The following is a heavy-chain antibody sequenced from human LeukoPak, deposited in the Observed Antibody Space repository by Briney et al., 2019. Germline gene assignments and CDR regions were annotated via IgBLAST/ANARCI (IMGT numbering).Heavy chain of an antibody. V-gene: IGHV3-9*01. Sequence: GGSLRLSCAASGFTFDDYAMHWVRQAPGKGLEWVSGISWNSGSIGYADSVKGRFTISRDNAKNSLYLQVNSLRAEDTAVYYCATYSSLNAREFQYWGQGTLVTVSS. D-gene: IGHD3-22*01. CDR1: GFTFDDYA. CDR3: ATYSSLNAREFQY. J-gene: IGHJ1*01. CDR2: ISWNSGSI.